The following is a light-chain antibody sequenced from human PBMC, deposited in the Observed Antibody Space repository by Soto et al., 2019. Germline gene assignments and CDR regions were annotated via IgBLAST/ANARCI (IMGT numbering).Light chain of an antibody. CDR1: QSLSSGY. Sequence: EIVLTQSPGTLSLSPGERATLSCRASQSLSSGYLAWYQQKPGQAPRILIYGASTRATGIPARFSGSGSGTDFTLSISSLQSEDSAVYYCQQYNNWPPITFGQGTRLEI. CDR2: GAS. V-gene: IGKV3D-15*01. CDR3: QQYNNWPPIT. J-gene: IGKJ5*01.